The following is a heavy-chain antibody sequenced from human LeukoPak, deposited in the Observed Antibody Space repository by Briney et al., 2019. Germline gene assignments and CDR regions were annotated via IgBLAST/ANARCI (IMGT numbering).Heavy chain of an antibody. CDR3: ARDLQGIAVAGTGGYWFDP. Sequence: ASVKVSCKASGYTFTSYGISWARQAPGQGLEWMGWISSYNGNTNYEQKLQGRVTMTTDTSTSTAYMELRSLRSDDTAVYYCARDLQGIAVAGTGGYWFDPWGQGTLVTVSS. J-gene: IGHJ5*02. CDR2: ISSYNGNT. CDR1: GYTFTSYG. V-gene: IGHV1-18*01. D-gene: IGHD6-19*01.